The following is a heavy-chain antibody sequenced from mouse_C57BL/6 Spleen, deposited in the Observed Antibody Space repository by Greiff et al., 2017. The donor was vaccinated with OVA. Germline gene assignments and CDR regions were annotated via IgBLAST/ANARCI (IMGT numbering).Heavy chain of an antibody. CDR1: GYTFTSYW. D-gene: IGHD2-4*01. V-gene: IGHV1-69*01. Sequence: QVQLQQSGAELVMPGASVKLSCKASGYTFTSYWMHWVKQRPGQGLEWIGEIDPSDSYTNYNQKFKGKSTLTVDKSSSTAYMQLSSLTSEDSAVYYCASMIKRAWFAYWGQGTLVTVSA. CDR3: ASMIKRAWFAY. CDR2: IDPSDSYT. J-gene: IGHJ3*01.